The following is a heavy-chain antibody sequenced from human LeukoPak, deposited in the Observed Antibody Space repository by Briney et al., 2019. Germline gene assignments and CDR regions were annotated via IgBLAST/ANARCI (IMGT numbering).Heavy chain of an antibody. V-gene: IGHV1-8*01. D-gene: IGHD6-19*01. CDR2: MNPNSGNT. J-gene: IGHJ6*03. Sequence: ASVKVSCKASGYTFTSYDINWVRQAPGQGLEWMAWMNPNSGNTGYAQKFQGRVTMTRNTSISTAYMELSNLRFEDTAVYYCARGSGWPYYYYMDVWGKGTTVTVSS. CDR1: GYTFTSYD. CDR3: ARGSGWPYYYYMDV.